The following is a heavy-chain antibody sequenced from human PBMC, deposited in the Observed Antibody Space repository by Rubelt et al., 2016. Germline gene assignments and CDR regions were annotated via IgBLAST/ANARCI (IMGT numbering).Heavy chain of an antibody. Sequence: VQLVQSGAEVKKPGESLKISCQSSGYSFTSYWIGWVRQMPGKGLEWMGIIYPGDSDTRYSPSFQGQVTTSADKSISTAYLQGSSLKASDTAMYNCARFGSSGWYGLGFEYWGQGTLVTGSS. J-gene: IGHJ4*02. CDR1: GYSFTSYW. CDR2: IYPGDSDT. V-gene: IGHV5-51*01. D-gene: IGHD6-13*01. CDR3: ARFGSSGWYGLGFEY.